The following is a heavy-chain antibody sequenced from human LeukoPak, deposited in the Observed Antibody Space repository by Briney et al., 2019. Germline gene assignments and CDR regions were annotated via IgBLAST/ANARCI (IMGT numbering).Heavy chain of an antibody. CDR3: AKDLAEYSDSSGYFDY. CDR2: ISPNGAT. Sequence: GGSLRLSCAASGFTFSSYGMNWVRQAPGKGLEWVSGISPNGATYYVDSVKGRFTISRDNSKNTLYLQMNSLRAADTAVYYCAKDLAEYSDSSGYFDYWGQGTLVTVSS. V-gene: IGHV3-23*01. D-gene: IGHD6-6*01. J-gene: IGHJ4*02. CDR1: GFTFSSYG.